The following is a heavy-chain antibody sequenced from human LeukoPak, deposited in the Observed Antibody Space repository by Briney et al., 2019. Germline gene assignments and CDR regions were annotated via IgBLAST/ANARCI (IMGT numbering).Heavy chain of an antibody. CDR1: GFTFSSYS. D-gene: IGHD2-2*01. CDR3: ARDLRCSSTSCYFYFDY. Sequence: PGGSLRLSCAASGFTFSSYSMNWVRQAPGKGLEWVSSISSSYIYYADSVKGRFTISRDNAKNSLYLQMNSLRAEDTAVYYCARDLRCSSTSCYFYFDYWGQGTLVTVSS. V-gene: IGHV3-21*01. CDR2: ISSSYI. J-gene: IGHJ4*02.